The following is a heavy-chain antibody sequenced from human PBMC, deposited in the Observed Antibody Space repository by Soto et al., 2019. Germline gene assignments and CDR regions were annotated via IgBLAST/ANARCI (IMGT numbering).Heavy chain of an antibody. D-gene: IGHD3-16*01. CDR2: IYYSGST. J-gene: IGHJ4*02. CDR1: GGSISSYY. V-gene: IGHV4-59*01. Sequence: QVQLQESGPGLVKPSETLSLTCTVSGGSISSYYWSWIRQPPGKGLEWIGYIYYSGSTNYNPSLKSRVTISVDTSKNQFSLKLSSVTAADTAVYYCAREGGSFFDYWGQGTLVTVSS. CDR3: AREGGSFFDY.